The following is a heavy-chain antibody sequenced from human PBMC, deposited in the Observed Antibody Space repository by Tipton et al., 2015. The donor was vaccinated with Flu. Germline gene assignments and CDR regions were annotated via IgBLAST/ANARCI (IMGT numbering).Heavy chain of an antibody. CDR1: GGSISSYC. Sequence: TLSLTCTVSGGSISSYCWSWIRQPAGKGLEWIGRIYTSGSTNYNPSLKSRVTMSVDTSKNQFSLKLSSVTAADTAVYYCARDGGAHYYDSSGYYSLDYWGQGTLVTVSS. V-gene: IGHV4-4*07. CDR3: ARDGGAHYYDSSGYYSLDY. J-gene: IGHJ4*02. D-gene: IGHD3-22*01. CDR2: IYTSGST.